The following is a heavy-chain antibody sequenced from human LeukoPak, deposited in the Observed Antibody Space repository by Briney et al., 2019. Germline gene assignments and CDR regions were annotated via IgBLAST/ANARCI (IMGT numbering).Heavy chain of an antibody. CDR1: GFTFSSYA. J-gene: IGHJ6*02. V-gene: IGHV3-23*01. CDR2: ISGSGGTT. Sequence: GGSLRLSCAASGFTFSSYAMSWVRQASGKGLEWVSAISGSGGTTYYADSVKGRFTISRDNSKNTLYLQMNSLRAEDTAVYYCAKVRLWSSGRAGGMDVWGQGTTVTVSS. D-gene: IGHD3-10*01. CDR3: AKVRLWSSGRAGGMDV.